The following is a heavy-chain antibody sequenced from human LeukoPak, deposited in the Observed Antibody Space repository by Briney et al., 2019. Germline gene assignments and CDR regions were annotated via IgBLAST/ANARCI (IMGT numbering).Heavy chain of an antibody. CDR2: IYYSGST. V-gene: IGHV4-59*01. D-gene: IGHD1-26*01. CDR3: ARTVSGSYSHYYYYMDV. Sequence: PSGTLSLTCTVSGGSISSYYWSWIRQPPGKGLEWIGYIYYSGSTNYNPSLKSRVTISVDTSKNQFSLKLSSVTAADTAVYYCARTVSGSYSHYYYYMDVWGKGTTVTVSS. J-gene: IGHJ6*03. CDR1: GGSISSYY.